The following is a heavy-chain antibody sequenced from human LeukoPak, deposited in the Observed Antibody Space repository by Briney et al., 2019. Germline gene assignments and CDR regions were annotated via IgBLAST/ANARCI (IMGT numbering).Heavy chain of an antibody. V-gene: IGHV3-7*03. CDR2: IKQDGSEK. CDR1: GFTFSSYW. CDR3: AKASTYGSGSLKSYYFDY. Sequence: GGSLRLSCAASGFTFSSYWMSWVRQAPGKGLEWVANIKQDGSEKYYVDSVKGRFTISRDNSKNTLYLQMNSLRAEDTAVYYCAKASTYGSGSLKSYYFDYWGQGTLVTVSS. D-gene: IGHD3-10*01. J-gene: IGHJ4*02.